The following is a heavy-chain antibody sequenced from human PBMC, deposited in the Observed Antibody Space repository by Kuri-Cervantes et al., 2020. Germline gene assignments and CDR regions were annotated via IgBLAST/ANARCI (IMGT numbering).Heavy chain of an antibody. Sequence: LSLTCAASGFTFSSYAMSWVRQAPGKGLEWVSAISGSGGSTYYADSVKGRFTISRDNSKNTLYLQMNSLRAEDTAVYYCASAWGGAKGNDVALGFDPWGQGTLVTVSS. CDR1: GFTFSSYA. J-gene: IGHJ5*02. D-gene: IGHD1-1*01. CDR2: ISGSGGST. CDR3: ASAWGGAKGNDVALGFDP. V-gene: IGHV3-23*01.